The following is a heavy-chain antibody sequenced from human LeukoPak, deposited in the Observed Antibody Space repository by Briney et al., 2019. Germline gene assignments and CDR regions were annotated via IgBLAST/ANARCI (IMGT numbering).Heavy chain of an antibody. CDR2: VNEDGSFA. V-gene: IGHV3-74*03. D-gene: IGHD3-22*01. J-gene: IGHJ4*02. CDR3: ARGYDSSGFPLN. CDR1: GFTFSSYW. Sequence: PGGSLRLSCAASGFTFSSYWMHWVRQAPGKGLVWVSRVNEDGSFATYADSVKGRFTISRDNAKNTLYLQMNSLRVEDTAIYYCARGYDSSGFPLNWGQGTLVTVSS.